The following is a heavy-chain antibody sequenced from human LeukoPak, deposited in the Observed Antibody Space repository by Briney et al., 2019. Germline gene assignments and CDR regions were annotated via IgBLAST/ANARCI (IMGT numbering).Heavy chain of an antibody. Sequence: SETLSLTCTVSGGSISSYYWSWIRQPPGKGLEWIGYIYYSGSTNYNPSLKSRVTISVDTSKNQFSLKPSSVTAADTAVYYCARGTRYCSSTSCYGHDYWGQGTLVTVSS. V-gene: IGHV4-59*01. D-gene: IGHD2-2*01. CDR2: IYYSGST. CDR1: GGSISSYY. J-gene: IGHJ4*02. CDR3: ARGTRYCSSTSCYGHDY.